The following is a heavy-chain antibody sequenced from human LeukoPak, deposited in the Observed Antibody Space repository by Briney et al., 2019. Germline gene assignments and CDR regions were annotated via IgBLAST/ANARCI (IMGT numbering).Heavy chain of an antibody. J-gene: IGHJ5*02. CDR3: ARDGTIFGVSDWFDP. D-gene: IGHD3-3*01. Sequence: ASVKVSCKASGYTFTSYDINWVRQATGQGLEWMGWMNPNSGNTGYAQKFQGRVTMARNTSISTAYVELSSLRSEDTAVYYCARDGTIFGVSDWFDPWGRGTLVTVSS. CDR2: MNPNSGNT. CDR1: GYTFTSYD. V-gene: IGHV1-8*01.